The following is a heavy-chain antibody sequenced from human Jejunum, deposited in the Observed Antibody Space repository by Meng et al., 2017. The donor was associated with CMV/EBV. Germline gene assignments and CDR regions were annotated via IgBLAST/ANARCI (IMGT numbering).Heavy chain of an antibody. V-gene: IGHV3-11*04. J-gene: IGHJ6*02. Sequence: IRQAPGKGLEWVAYISSSGSTKFYADSVKGRFTISRDNAQNSLHLQMNSLRAEDTAVYYCAKDIRYCSGGACTPGNYDYFYGMDVWGQGTTVTVSS. D-gene: IGHD2-15*01. CDR3: AKDIRYCSGGACTPGNYDYFYGMDV. CDR2: ISSSGSTK.